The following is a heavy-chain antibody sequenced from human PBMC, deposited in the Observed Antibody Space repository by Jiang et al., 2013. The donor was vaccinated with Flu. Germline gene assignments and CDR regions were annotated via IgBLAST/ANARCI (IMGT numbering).Heavy chain of an antibody. CDR2: IIPILGIA. V-gene: IGHV1-69*04. CDR1: GGTFSSYA. CDR3: ARTGFGELSVGYYGMDV. Sequence: GAEVKKPGSSVKVSCKASGGTFSSYAISWVRQAPGQGLEWMGRIIPILGIANYAQKFQGRVTITADKSTSTAYMELSSLRSEDTAVYYCARTGFGELSVGYYGMDVWGKGTTVTVSS. D-gene: IGHD3-10*01. J-gene: IGHJ6*04.